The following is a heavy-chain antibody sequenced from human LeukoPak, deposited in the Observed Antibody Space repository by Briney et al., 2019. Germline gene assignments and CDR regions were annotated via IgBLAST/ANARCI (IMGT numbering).Heavy chain of an antibody. CDR3: ARRGVGATQLDY. CDR1: GGSFSGYY. Sequence: SETLSLTCAVYGGSFSGYYWSWIRQPPGKGLEWIGEINHSGSTNYNPSLKSRVTISVDTSKNQFSLKLSSVTAADTAVYYCARRGVGATQLDYWGQGTLVTVSS. J-gene: IGHJ4*02. CDR2: INHSGST. D-gene: IGHD1-26*01. V-gene: IGHV4-34*01.